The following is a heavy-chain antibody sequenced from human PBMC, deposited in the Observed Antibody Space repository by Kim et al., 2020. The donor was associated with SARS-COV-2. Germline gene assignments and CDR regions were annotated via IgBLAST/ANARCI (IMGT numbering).Heavy chain of an antibody. D-gene: IGHD3-22*01. CDR3: ARQGGYYYPFDY. J-gene: IGHJ4*02. Sequence: YDNPSLKSRISISVDTSKNIFSLTLSSLTAADTAVYYCARQGGYYYPFDYWGQGTLVTVSS. V-gene: IGHV4-39*01.